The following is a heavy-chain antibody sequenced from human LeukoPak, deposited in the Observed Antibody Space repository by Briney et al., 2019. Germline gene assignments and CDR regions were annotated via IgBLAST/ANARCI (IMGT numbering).Heavy chain of an antibody. V-gene: IGHV3-30-3*01. J-gene: IGHJ4*02. D-gene: IGHD5-18*01. CDR1: GFTFSDYN. CDR2: TSNDGSNK. Sequence: GRSLRLSCAASGFTFSDYNMHWVRQAPGQGLEWVSLTSNDGSNKYYAVSVKGRFTISRDNTKNTLYLQMNSLRTEDTAVYYCAKDMGYTFGHAFDYWGLGTLVTVSS. CDR3: AKDMGYTFGHAFDY.